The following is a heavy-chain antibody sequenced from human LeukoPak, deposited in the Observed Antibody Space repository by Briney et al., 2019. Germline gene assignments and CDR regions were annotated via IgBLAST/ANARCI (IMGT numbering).Heavy chain of an antibody. Sequence: GGSLRLSCAASGFTFSSYAMNWVRQAPGKGLEWVAVISDDGSNKYDADSVKGRFTISRDNSKNTLYLQVNSLRAEDTAVYYCARAFSTTAFDSWGQGTLVTVSS. CDR2: ISDDGSNK. CDR1: GFTFSSYA. V-gene: IGHV3-30*04. CDR3: ARAFSTTAFDS. J-gene: IGHJ4*02. D-gene: IGHD4-17*01.